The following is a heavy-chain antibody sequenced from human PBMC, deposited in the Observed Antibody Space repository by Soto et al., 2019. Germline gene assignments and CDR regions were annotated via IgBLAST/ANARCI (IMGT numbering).Heavy chain of an antibody. V-gene: IGHV3-23*01. CDR2: VSIGGST. D-gene: IGHD2-15*01. CDR3: AKRRGAGGHFDY. J-gene: IGHJ4*02. CDR1: GFTFSSYA. Sequence: GGSLRLSCAASGFTFSSYAMGWVRQGPGKGLEWVAVVSIGGSTHYADSVGGRFTISRDNSRNTLSLQMNSLTAGDTAVYFCAKRRGAGGHFDYWGQGALVTVSS.